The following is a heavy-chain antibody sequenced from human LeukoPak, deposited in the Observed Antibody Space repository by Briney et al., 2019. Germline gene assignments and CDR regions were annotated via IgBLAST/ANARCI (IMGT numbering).Heavy chain of an antibody. J-gene: IGHJ4*02. CDR1: GFSLSTSGMC. V-gene: IGHV2-70*11. Sequence: GSGPALVKPTQTLTLTCTFSGFSLSTSGMCVIWIRQPPGKALEWLARIDWVDDKYYSTSLKTRLTISKHTSKNQVLLTMTNMDPVDTATYYCARIAPRDYYGSGTYLDYWGQGTLVTVSS. CDR3: ARIAPRDYYGSGTYLDY. D-gene: IGHD3-10*01. CDR2: IDWVDDK.